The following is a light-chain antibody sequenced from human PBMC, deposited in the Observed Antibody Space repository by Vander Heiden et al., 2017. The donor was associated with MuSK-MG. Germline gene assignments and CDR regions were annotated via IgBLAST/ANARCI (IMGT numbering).Light chain of an antibody. CDR2: EVS. V-gene: IGLV2-8*01. Sequence: QSALTQPPSASGSPGQSVTISCTGTSSDVGGYNYVSWYQQHPGNAPILMIYEVSKRPSGVPDRFSGSKSRTTASLTVSGLQAEDEADYYCSSYAGSNNFVVFGGGTKLTVL. J-gene: IGLJ2*01. CDR3: SSYAGSNNFVV. CDR1: SSDVGGYNY.